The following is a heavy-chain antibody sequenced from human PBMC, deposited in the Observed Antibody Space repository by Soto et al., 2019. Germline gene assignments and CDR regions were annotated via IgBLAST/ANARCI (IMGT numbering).Heavy chain of an antibody. D-gene: IGHD1-26*01. V-gene: IGHV4-59*08. CDR3: ARTQGTTSSARNYYYYMDV. Sequence: SETLSLTCSVSGGSSSTYYCSWIRQPPGKGLQWIAYIHYSGSTNYNPSLKSRVTISVDTSKKQFSLKLSSVSAADTDVYFSARTQGTTSSARNYYYYMDVWGKGTTVTVSS. J-gene: IGHJ6*03. CDR1: GGSSSTYY. CDR2: IHYSGST.